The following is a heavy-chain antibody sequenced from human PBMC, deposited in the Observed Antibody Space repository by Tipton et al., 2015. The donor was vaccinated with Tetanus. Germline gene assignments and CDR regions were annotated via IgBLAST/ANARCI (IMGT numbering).Heavy chain of an antibody. CDR1: GGSISGGRYY. J-gene: IGHJ4*02. V-gene: IGHV4-31*03. Sequence: LRLSCTVSGGSISGGRYYWSWIRQRPGKGLEWIGDIYSSGSTYSDPSLKRRVTISVDTSKNQFSLRLNSVTAADTAVYYCARDQARGARGWNYFDYWGLGTLVTVSS. CDR3: ARDQARGARGWNYFDY. D-gene: IGHD1-26*01. CDR2: IYSSGST.